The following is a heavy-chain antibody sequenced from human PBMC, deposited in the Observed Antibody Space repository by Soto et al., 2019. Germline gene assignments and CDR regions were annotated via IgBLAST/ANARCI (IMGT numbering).Heavy chain of an antibody. CDR2: IWYDGSNK. J-gene: IGHJ4*02. Sequence: GGSLRLSCAASGFTFSSYGMHWVRQAPGKGLEWVAVIWYDGSNKYYADSVKGRFTISRDNSKNTLYLQMNSLRAEDTAVYYCARDRTPLLGYCSGGSCYSFSIDYWGQGTLVTVSS. CDR1: GFTFSSYG. CDR3: ARDRTPLLGYCSGGSCYSFSIDY. V-gene: IGHV3-33*01. D-gene: IGHD2-15*01.